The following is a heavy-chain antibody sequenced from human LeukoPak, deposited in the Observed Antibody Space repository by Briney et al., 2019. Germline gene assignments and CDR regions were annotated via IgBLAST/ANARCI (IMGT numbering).Heavy chain of an antibody. CDR1: GYTFNSSY. Sequence: ASVKVSCKASGYTFNSSYMHWVRQAPGQGLEWMGIINPSDDSTRYAQKFQGRVTMTKDTSTNTVYMHLSSLSSDDTAVYYCARAYYESSAYRHAVYFDYWGQGTLVTVSS. V-gene: IGHV1-46*02. CDR3: ARAYYESSAYRHAVYFDY. J-gene: IGHJ4*02. D-gene: IGHD3-22*01. CDR2: INPSDDST.